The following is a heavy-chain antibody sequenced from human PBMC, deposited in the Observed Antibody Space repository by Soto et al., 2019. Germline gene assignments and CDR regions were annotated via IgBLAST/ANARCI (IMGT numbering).Heavy chain of an antibody. CDR2: ISSSSSYI. CDR3: AREFGELEYVDY. CDR1: GFTFSSYS. Sequence: GGSLRLSCAASGFTFSSYSMNWVRQAPGKGLEWVSSISSSSSYIYYADSVKGRFTISRDNAKNSLYLQMNSLRAEDTAVYYCAREFGELEYVDYWGQGTLVTVSS. J-gene: IGHJ4*02. D-gene: IGHD3-10*01. V-gene: IGHV3-21*01.